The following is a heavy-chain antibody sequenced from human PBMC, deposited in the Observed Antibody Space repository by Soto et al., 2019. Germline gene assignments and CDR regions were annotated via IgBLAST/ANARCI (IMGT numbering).Heavy chain of an antibody. D-gene: IGHD2-21*01. J-gene: IGHJ4*02. CDR1: GYTFTNYG. CDR2: ISTYNGNT. Sequence: QVQLVQSGAEVKKPGASVKVSCKASGYTFTNYGISWVRQAPGQGLEWMGWISTYNGNTNYAQKLQGRVTVTTHTPTNTAYMELRSLRSDDTAVYYCARWGSQQFPYYFDHWGQGTRVTVSS. CDR3: ARWGSQQFPYYFDH. V-gene: IGHV1-18*01.